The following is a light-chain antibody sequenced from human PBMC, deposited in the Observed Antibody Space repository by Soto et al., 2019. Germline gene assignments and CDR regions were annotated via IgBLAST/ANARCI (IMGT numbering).Light chain of an antibody. Sequence: EIVLTQSPGTLSLSPGERATLSCRASQSVRSTYLAWYQQKPGQAPRLLIHGASSRATGIPDRFSGSGSGTDFTLTINRLQPEDFAVYYCQYYSSSLSLTFGQGTRLDIK. CDR2: GAS. V-gene: IGKV3-20*01. CDR3: QYYSSSLSLT. CDR1: QSVRSTY. J-gene: IGKJ5*01.